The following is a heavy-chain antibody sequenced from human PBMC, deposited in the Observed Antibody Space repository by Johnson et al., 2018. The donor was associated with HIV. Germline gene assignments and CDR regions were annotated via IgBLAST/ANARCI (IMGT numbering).Heavy chain of an antibody. J-gene: IGHJ3*02. Sequence: VQLVESGGGLVHPGGSLRLSCTASGFTVSTNYMSWVRQTPGKGLEWVSVIYSGGSTYYADSVKGRFTISRDSSKNTVYPQMNSLRAEDTAIYYCARADGSGSYFGFEIWGQGTMVTVSS. D-gene: IGHD3-10*01. CDR3: ARADGSGSYFGFEI. CDR1: GFTVSTNY. V-gene: IGHV3-66*01. CDR2: IYSGGST.